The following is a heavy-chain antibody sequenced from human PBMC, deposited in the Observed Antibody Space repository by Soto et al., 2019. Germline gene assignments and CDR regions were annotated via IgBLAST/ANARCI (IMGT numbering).Heavy chain of an antibody. Sequence: GGSLSLSCAVSGVSFSSYCMHWIRQAPGKGLEWVAVIWYDGSNNYYADSVKGRFTISRDNSKNTLYLQMNSLRAEDTAVYYCARSQYPADGMDAWGQGTTVTVSS. CDR3: ARSQYPADGMDA. CDR2: IWYDGSNN. CDR1: GVSFSSYC. D-gene: IGHD2-2*01. V-gene: IGHV3-33*01. J-gene: IGHJ6*02.